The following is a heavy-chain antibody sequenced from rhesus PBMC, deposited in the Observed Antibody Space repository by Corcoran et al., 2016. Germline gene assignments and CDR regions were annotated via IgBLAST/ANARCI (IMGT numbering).Heavy chain of an antibody. D-gene: IGHD3-28*01. V-gene: IGHV4-106*01. Sequence: QVQLQESGPGLVKPSETLSLTCAVSGGSISGYYYWSWIRQPPGKGLEWIGSIYGSGGGTNYNPSLKNRVTISIDTSKDQVSLKMSSVTAADTAVYYCARGPPYYYDSGYYVPEYFEFWGQGALVTVSS. CDR1: GGSISGYYY. CDR2: IYGSGGGT. CDR3: ARGPPYYYDSGYYVPEYFEF. J-gene: IGHJ1*01.